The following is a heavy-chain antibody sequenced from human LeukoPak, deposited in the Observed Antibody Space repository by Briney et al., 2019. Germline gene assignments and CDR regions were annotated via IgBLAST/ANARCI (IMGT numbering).Heavy chain of an antibody. Sequence: GGSLRLSCAASGFDFSGAYMNWVRQAPGKGLEWVGLIKNKHEHQATDYAAPVRERFIITRDDSSSTLFLQMNSLKTEDTAVYYCVTDANRILGARGTGYWGQGILVTVSS. CDR1: GFDFSGAY. J-gene: IGHJ4*02. CDR2: IKNKHEHQAT. CDR3: VTDANRILGARGTGY. V-gene: IGHV3-15*07. D-gene: IGHD1-26*01.